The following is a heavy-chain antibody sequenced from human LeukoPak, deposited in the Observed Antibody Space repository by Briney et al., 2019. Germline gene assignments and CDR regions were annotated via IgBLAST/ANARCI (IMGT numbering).Heavy chain of an antibody. CDR3: ARGGYYGSGNDFRFDP. Sequence: PSETLSLTCTVSGGSISSYYWSWIRQPPGKGLEWIGYIYYSGSANYKPSLKSRVTISVDTSKNQFSLKLSSVTAADTAVYYCARGGYYGSGNDFRFDPWGQGTLVTVSS. CDR1: GGSISSYY. D-gene: IGHD3-10*01. CDR2: IYYSGSA. V-gene: IGHV4-59*01. J-gene: IGHJ5*02.